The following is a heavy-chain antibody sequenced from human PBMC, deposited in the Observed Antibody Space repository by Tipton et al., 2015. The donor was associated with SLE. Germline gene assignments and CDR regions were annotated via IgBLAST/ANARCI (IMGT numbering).Heavy chain of an antibody. D-gene: IGHD2-21*01. Sequence: LRLSCTVSGASIGSHYWTWIRQSPGKGLEWIGDIHFSGGTNYHLSLKTRVTISVDTSKRHFSLKLTSVTAADTAVYYCARGGGDSVAAFDTWAQGTLVTVSS. CDR2: IHFSGGT. CDR3: ARGGGDSVAAFDT. CDR1: GASIGSHY. J-gene: IGHJ3*02. V-gene: IGHV4-59*11.